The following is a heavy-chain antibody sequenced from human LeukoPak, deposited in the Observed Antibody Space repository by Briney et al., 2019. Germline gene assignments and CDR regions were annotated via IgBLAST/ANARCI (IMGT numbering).Heavy chain of an antibody. J-gene: IGHJ6*04. CDR2: ISSSGSTV. D-gene: IGHD3-10*02. Sequence: GGSLRLSCAASGFTFSSYEMNWVRQAPGKGLEWASYISSSGSTVYYADSVKGRFTISRDNAKNSLYLQMNSLRAEDTAVYYCAELGITMIGGVWGKGTTVTISS. V-gene: IGHV3-48*03. CDR3: AELGITMIGGV. CDR1: GFTFSSYE.